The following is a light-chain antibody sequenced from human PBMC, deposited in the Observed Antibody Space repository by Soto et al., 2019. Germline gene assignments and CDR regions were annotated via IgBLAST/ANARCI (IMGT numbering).Light chain of an antibody. Sequence: DIQMTQSPSTLSASVGDRVTITGRASQSISSWLAWYQQKPGKAPKLLIYDASSLESAVPSRFSGSGSQTEFTLTISSLHPDDFATYYCHQYNSYTWTFGQGTKVDI. V-gene: IGKV1-5*01. CDR2: DAS. J-gene: IGKJ1*01. CDR3: HQYNSYTWT. CDR1: QSISSW.